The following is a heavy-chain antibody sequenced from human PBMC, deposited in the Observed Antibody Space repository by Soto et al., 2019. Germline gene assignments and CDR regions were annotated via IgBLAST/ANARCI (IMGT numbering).Heavy chain of an antibody. J-gene: IGHJ6*02. D-gene: IGHD3-9*01. CDR2: IYPGDSDT. V-gene: IGHV5-51*01. CDR3: ARLLILTQRIPYGMDV. Sequence: PGESLKISCMGSGYKVSTWHNFTSYWIAWVRQMPGEGLEWMGIIYPGDSDTRYSPSFQGQVTISADKSISTAYLQWSSLKASDTAMYYCARLLILTQRIPYGMDVWGQGTAVTVSS. CDR1: GYKVSTWHNFTSYW.